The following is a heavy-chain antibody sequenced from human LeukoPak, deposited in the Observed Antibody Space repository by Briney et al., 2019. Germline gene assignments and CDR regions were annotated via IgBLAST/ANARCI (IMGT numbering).Heavy chain of an antibody. V-gene: IGHV4-61*02. CDR3: ARDRVIAASGRGCWFDT. CDR2: VYTSGST. J-gene: IGHJ5*02. CDR1: CGSISSSTYY. Sequence: SETLSLTCTVSCGSISSSTYYWSWIRQPAGKGLEWIGRVYTSGSTNYNPSLKSRVTMSVDTSKNQFSLKLSSVTAADTAVYYCARDRVIAASGRGCWFDTWGQGTLVTVSS. D-gene: IGHD6-13*01.